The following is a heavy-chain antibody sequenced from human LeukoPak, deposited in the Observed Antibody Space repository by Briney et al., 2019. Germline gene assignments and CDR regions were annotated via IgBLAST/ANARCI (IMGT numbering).Heavy chain of an antibody. Sequence: ASVKVSCKASGGTFSRYGISWVRQAPGQGLEWMGGITPLFGTPNYAQKFQGRVTITADESTSTAYMELSSLRSEDTAVYYCARSISIAAARIDYWGQGTLVTVSS. D-gene: IGHD6-13*01. CDR1: GGTFSRYG. V-gene: IGHV1-69*13. J-gene: IGHJ4*02. CDR2: ITPLFGTP. CDR3: ARSISIAAARIDY.